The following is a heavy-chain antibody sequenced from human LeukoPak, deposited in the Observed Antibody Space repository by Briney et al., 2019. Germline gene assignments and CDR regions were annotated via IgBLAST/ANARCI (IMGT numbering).Heavy chain of an antibody. CDR2: ISGSGGST. D-gene: IGHD3-3*01. CDR1: GFTFSSYA. V-gene: IGHV3-23*01. CDR3: AKDSSYYDFWSGYSSYFDY. J-gene: IGHJ4*02. Sequence: GGSLRLSCAASGFTFSSYAMSWVRQAPGEGLEWVSAISGSGGSTYYADSVKGRFTISRDNSKNTLYLQMNSLRAEDTAVYYCAKDSSYYDFWSGYSSYFDYWGQGTLVTVSS.